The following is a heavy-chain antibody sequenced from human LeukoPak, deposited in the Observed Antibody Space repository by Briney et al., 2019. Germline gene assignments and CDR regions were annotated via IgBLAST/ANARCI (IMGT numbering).Heavy chain of an antibody. CDR2: IYSGGTT. CDR1: GFTVSSNY. CDR3: ARDNSYYYMDV. V-gene: IGHV3-53*01. Sequence: GGSLRLSCAASGFTVSSNYMSWVRQAPGKGLEWVSVIYSGGTTYYADSVKGRFTISRDNSKNTMYLQMNSLRAEDTDVYYCARDNSYYYMDVWGKGTTVTVSS. J-gene: IGHJ6*03.